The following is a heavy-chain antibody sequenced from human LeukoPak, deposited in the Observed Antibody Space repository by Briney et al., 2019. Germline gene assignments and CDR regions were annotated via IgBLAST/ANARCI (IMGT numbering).Heavy chain of an antibody. V-gene: IGHV4-34*01. Sequence: SETLSLTCAVYGGSFSGYYWSWIRQPPGKGLEWIGEINHSGSTNYNPSLKSRVTISVDTSKNRFSLKLSSVTAADTAVYYCQSRSGDYWGQGTLVTVSS. J-gene: IGHJ4*02. D-gene: IGHD1-14*01. CDR1: GGSFSGYY. CDR3: QSRSGDY. CDR2: INHSGST.